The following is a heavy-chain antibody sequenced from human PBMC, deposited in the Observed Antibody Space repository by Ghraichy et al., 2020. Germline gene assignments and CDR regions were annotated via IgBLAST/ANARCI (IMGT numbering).Heavy chain of an antibody. CDR2: ISAYNGYT. CDR1: GYTFISYV. D-gene: IGHD2-2*01. Sequence: ASVKVSCKASGYTFISYVISWVRQAPGQGLEWLGWISAYNGYTNYAQKLQGRVTMTTDTSTSTAYMELRSLRSDDTAVYYCARDQGQLLDLRFDPWGQGTLVTVSS. V-gene: IGHV1-18*01. J-gene: IGHJ5*02. CDR3: ARDQGQLLDLRFDP.